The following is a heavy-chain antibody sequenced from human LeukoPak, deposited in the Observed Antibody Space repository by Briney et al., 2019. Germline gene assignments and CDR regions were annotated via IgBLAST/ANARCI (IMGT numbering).Heavy chain of an antibody. J-gene: IGHJ4*02. CDR3: ARARGRFGELFDY. CDR1: GGSISSGGYY. D-gene: IGHD3-10*01. V-gene: IGHV4-31*03. CDR2: IYYIGST. Sequence: SETLSLTCTVSGGSISSGGYYWSWIRQPPGKGLEWIGYIYYIGSTFYNPSLKSRLAISLDTSKNQFSLKLSSVTGADTAVYYCARARGRFGELFDYWGRGTLVTVSS.